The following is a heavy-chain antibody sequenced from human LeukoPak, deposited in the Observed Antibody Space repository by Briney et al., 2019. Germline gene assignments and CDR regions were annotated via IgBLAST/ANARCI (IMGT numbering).Heavy chain of an antibody. CDR3: ARRFGELVDY. CDR2: IWYDGSNK. V-gene: IGHV3-33*01. D-gene: IGHD3-10*01. CDR1: GFTFSSYG. J-gene: IGHJ4*02. Sequence: GGSLRLSCAASGFTFSSYGMHWVRQAPGKGLEWVAVIWYDGSNKYYGDSVKGRFTISRDNSKNTLYLQMNGLRAEDTAVYYCARRFGELVDYWGQGTLVTVSS.